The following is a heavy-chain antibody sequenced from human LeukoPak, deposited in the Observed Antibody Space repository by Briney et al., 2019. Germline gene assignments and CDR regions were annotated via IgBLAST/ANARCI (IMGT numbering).Heavy chain of an antibody. CDR3: VRLSRASD. CDR1: GFTFSSYW. J-gene: IGHJ4*02. V-gene: IGHV3-74*01. CDR2: INGDGSTT. Sequence: GGSLRLSCTASGFTFSSYWMYWVRQAPGKGLVWVSHINGDGSTTIYADSVKGRFTISRDNAKNSLYLQMNSLRVEDTAVYFCVRLSRASDWGQGTLVTVSS.